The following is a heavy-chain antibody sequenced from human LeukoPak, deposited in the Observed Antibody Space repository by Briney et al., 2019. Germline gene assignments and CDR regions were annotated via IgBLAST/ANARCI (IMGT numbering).Heavy chain of an antibody. CDR2: ISDNGGDV. J-gene: IGHJ3*02. V-gene: IGHV3-9*01. D-gene: IGHD6-19*01. CDR3: AKDISTGWYFGAFDI. Sequence: GGSPRLSCEASGFTFDDFAMAWVRQTPEKGLEWVSGISDNGGDVGYAAPVKGRFTISRVNAKNSLYIQMNSLRPEDTVLYYCAKDISTGWYFGAFDIWGQGTMVTVSS. CDR1: GFTFDDFA.